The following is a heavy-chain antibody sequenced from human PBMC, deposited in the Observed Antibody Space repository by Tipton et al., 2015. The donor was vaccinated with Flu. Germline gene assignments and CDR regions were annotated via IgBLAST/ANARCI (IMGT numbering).Heavy chain of an antibody. J-gene: IGHJ1*01. CDR1: GFTFSSFA. D-gene: IGHD2-2*01. CDR3: AKMDTSTWALNESFRH. Sequence: GSLRLSCSASGFTFSSFAMSWVRQAPRKGLEWVSFISGSGISKYYADVVKGRFTISRDNSRNTLYLQMSSLRAEDTAVYFCAKMDTSTWALNESFRHWGQGALVTVSS. CDR2: ISGSGISK. V-gene: IGHV3-23*01.